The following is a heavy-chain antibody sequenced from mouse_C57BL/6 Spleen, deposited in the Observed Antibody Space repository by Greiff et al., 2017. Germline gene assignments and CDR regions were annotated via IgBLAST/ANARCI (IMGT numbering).Heavy chain of an antibody. D-gene: IGHD4-1*01. CDR2: IFPGSGST. J-gene: IGHJ1*03. CDR1: GYTFTDYY. CDR3: ATELGRGSYWYFDV. V-gene: IGHV1-75*01. Sequence: VQVVESGPELVKPGASVKISCKASGYTFTDYYINWVKQRPGQGLEWIGWIFPGSGSTYYNEKFKGKATLTVDKSSSTAYMLLSSLTSEDSAVYFCATELGRGSYWYFDVWGTGTTVTVSS.